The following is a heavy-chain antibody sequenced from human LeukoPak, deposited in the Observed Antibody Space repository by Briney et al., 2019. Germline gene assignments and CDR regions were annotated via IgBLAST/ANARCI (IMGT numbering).Heavy chain of an antibody. D-gene: IGHD6-13*01. CDR2: IYYSGST. CDR3: AKPYSSSWTVFDY. CDR1: GGSISSSSYY. J-gene: IGHJ4*02. Sequence: KPSGTLSLTCTVSGGSISSSSYYWGWIRQPPGKGLEWIGSIYYSGSTYYNPSLKSRVTISVDTSKNQFSLKLSSVTAADTAVYYCAKPYSSSWTVFDYWGQGTLVTVSS. V-gene: IGHV4-39*01.